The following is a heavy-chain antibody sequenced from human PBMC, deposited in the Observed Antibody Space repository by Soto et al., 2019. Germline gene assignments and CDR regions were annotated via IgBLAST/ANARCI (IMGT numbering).Heavy chain of an antibody. D-gene: IGHD6-19*01. J-gene: IGHJ3*02. CDR2: ITSGSSYI. CDR3: ADARYSTGWYGTGAFDI. CDR1: GFTFSSSS. V-gene: IGHV3-21*01. Sequence: EVQLVESGGGLVKPGGSLRLSCAASGFTFSSSSRHWVRQAPGKGLEWVSSITSGSSYIYYADSVNVRFTISRDNAKNSLYLQMNSLRAEETAIYYCADARYSTGWYGTGAFDIWGQGTMVTVSS.